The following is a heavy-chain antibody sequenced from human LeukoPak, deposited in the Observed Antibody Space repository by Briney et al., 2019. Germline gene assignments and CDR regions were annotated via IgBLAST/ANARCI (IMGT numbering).Heavy chain of an antibody. J-gene: IGHJ5*02. V-gene: IGHV5-51*01. CDR1: GYSFTNYW. Sequence: GESLKISFKGSGYSFTNYWIGWVRQMPGKGLEWMGIIYPGDSDTRYSPSFQGQVTISADKSISTAYLQWSSLKASDTAIYYCARRGDREWFDPWGQGTLVSVSS. CDR2: IYPGDSDT. CDR3: ARRGDREWFDP. D-gene: IGHD3-10*01.